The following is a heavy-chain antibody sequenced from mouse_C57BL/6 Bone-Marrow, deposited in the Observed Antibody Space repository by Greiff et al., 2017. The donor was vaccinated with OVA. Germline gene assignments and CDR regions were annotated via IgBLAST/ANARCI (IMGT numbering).Heavy chain of an antibody. V-gene: IGHV1-19*01. J-gene: IGHJ2*01. CDR2: INPYNGGT. Sequence: VQLKESGPVLVKPGASVKMSCKASGYTFTDYYMNWVKQSHGKSLEWIGVINPYNGGTSYNQKFKGKATLSVDKSSSTAYMELNSLTSEDSAVYYCARLYYFDYWGQGTTLTVSS. CDR1: GYTFTDYY. CDR3: ARLYYFDY.